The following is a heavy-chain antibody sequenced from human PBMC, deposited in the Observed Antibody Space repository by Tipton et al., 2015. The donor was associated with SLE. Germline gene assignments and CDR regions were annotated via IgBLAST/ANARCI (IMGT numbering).Heavy chain of an antibody. CDR1: GGSINSGSYY. CDR3: ARGSVVADDF. Sequence: TLSLTCTVSGGSINSGSYYWSWIRQPAGKGLEWIGHIYTRGSTDYNTSLMSRVTISVDTSKNQLSLKLTSVTAADTAVYYCARGSVVADDFWGQGTLVTVSS. D-gene: IGHD2-15*01. J-gene: IGHJ4*02. V-gene: IGHV4-61*09. CDR2: IYTRGST.